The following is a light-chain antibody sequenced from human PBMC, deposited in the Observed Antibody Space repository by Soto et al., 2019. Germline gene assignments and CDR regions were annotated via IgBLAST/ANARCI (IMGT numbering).Light chain of an antibody. Sequence: ETVLTQSPGTLSLSPGERATLSCRASQTIRSNYLAWYRQTPGPAPILLFYGASNRATGIADRFSGSGSGTDFTLIIGRLEPEDFALYYCQQYGSSPWTFGQGTKVEIK. V-gene: IGKV3-20*01. CDR1: QTIRSNY. CDR2: GAS. J-gene: IGKJ1*01. CDR3: QQYGSSPWT.